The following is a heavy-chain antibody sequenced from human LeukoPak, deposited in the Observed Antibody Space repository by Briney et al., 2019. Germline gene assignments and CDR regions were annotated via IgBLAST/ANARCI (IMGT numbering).Heavy chain of an antibody. D-gene: IGHD3-3*01. CDR3: ARSPWPNVGEESYFDY. V-gene: IGHV3-48*01. J-gene: IGHJ4*02. Sequence: PGGSLRLSCAASGFTFSSYSMNWVRQAPGKGLEWVSYISSSSSTIYYADSVKGRFTISRDNSKNTLYLQMNSLRAEDTAVYYCARSPWPNVGEESYFDYWGQGTLVTVSS. CDR2: ISSSSSTI. CDR1: GFTFSSYS.